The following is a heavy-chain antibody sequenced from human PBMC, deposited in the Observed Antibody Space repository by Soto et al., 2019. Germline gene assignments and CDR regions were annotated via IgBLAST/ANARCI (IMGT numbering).Heavy chain of an antibody. J-gene: IGHJ3*02. D-gene: IGHD2-2*01. Sequence: SETLSLTWTVSGGSVSSGSYCWSWIRQPPGKGLEWIGYIYYSGSTNYNPSLKSRVTISVDTSKNQFSLKLSSVTAADTAVYYCARVYCSSTSCYSGPDAFDIWGQGTMVTVSS. V-gene: IGHV4-61*01. CDR3: ARVYCSSTSCYSGPDAFDI. CDR1: GGSVSSGSYC. CDR2: IYYSGST.